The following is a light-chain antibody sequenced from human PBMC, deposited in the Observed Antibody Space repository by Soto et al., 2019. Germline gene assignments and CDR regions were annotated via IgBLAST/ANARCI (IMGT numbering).Light chain of an antibody. CDR2: RDD. Sequence: QSVLTQPTSASGTPGQRVIITWSGGRSNVERNYVYWYPHIPGTAPKLLIYRDDQRPSGVPDRFSGSKSGTSASLAISGLRSEDEAADYCSVWDARLSGLFVGGTKLTVL. J-gene: IGLJ3*02. CDR1: RSNVERNY. CDR3: SVWDARLSGL. V-gene: IGLV1-47*01.